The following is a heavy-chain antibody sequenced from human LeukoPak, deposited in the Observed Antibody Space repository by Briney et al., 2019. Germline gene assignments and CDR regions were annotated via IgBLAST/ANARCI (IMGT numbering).Heavy chain of an antibody. CDR1: GGTFSSYA. Sequence: ASVKVSCKASGGTFSSYAISWVRQAPGQGLEWMGGIIPIFGTANYAQKFQGRVTITADESTSTAYMELSSLRSGDTAVYYCARDEGYSGYDSPIYYYYGMDVWGQGTTVTVSS. J-gene: IGHJ6*02. CDR3: ARDEGYSGYDSPIYYYYGMDV. V-gene: IGHV1-69*13. CDR2: IIPIFGTA. D-gene: IGHD5-12*01.